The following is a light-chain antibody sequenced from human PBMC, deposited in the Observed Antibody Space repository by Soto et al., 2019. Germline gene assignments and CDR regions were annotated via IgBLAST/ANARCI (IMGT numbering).Light chain of an antibody. Sequence: QSVRTQPASVSGSPGQAITISCTGTSSDVGGYNYVSWYQQHPGKATKLMIYDVSNRPSGVSNRFSGSKSGNTASLTISGLQAEDEADYYCSSYTSSSTYVFGTGTKVTVL. CDR3: SSYTSSSTYV. CDR2: DVS. V-gene: IGLV2-14*01. J-gene: IGLJ1*01. CDR1: SSDVGGYNY.